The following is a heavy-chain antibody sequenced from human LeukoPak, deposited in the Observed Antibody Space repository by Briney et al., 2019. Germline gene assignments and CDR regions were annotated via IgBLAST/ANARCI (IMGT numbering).Heavy chain of an antibody. D-gene: IGHD2-2*01. CDR1: GYSFTTNW. CDR3: ARGYCSSTSCPPPDAFDI. J-gene: IGHJ3*02. Sequence: GESLKISCKGSGYSFTTNWVGWARQMPGKGLESMGIIFPGDSDTRYSPSFQGQVTISADKSISTVYLQWSSLKASDTAMYYCARGYCSSTSCPPPDAFDIWGQGTMVTVSS. V-gene: IGHV5-51*01. CDR2: IFPGDSDT.